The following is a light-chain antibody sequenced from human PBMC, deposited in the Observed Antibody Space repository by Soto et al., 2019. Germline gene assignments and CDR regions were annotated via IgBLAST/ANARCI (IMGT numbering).Light chain of an antibody. CDR2: HAS. CDR1: QSISVS. CDR3: RQSYTTPST. V-gene: IGKV1-39*01. Sequence: DIQMTQSPSSLSASVGDRVTITCRASQSISVSLNWYQQKPGKAPKLLIYHASSLQSGVPSGFSGSGSGTDFTLTISSLQPEDSATYYCRQSYTTPSTFGQGTKVEIK. J-gene: IGKJ1*01.